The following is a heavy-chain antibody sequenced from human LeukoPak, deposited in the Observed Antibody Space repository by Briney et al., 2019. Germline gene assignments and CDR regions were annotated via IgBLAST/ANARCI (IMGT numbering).Heavy chain of an antibody. CDR3: AKDPPGYGDGMYYFDY. Sequence: AGGSLRLSCSASGFTFRSYAMSWVRQSPGKGLEWVSAISGSGGSTYYADSVKGRFTISRDNSKNTLYLQMNSLRAEDTAVYYCAKDPPGYGDGMYYFDYWGQGTLVTVSS. CDR2: ISGSGGST. J-gene: IGHJ4*02. D-gene: IGHD4-17*01. CDR1: GFTFRSYA. V-gene: IGHV3-23*01.